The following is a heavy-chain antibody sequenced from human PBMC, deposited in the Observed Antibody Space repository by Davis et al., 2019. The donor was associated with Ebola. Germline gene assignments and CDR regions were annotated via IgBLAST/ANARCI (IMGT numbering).Heavy chain of an antibody. Sequence: MPSETLSLTCTVSGGSISSYYWSWIRQPPGKGLEWIGYIYYSGSTNYNPSLKSRVTISVDTSKNQFSLKLSSVTAADTAVYYCARGRGYVWGSYRFGYWGQGTLVTVSS. V-gene: IGHV4-59*12. CDR2: IYYSGST. J-gene: IGHJ4*02. CDR3: ARGRGYVWGSYRFGY. D-gene: IGHD3-16*02. CDR1: GGSISSYY.